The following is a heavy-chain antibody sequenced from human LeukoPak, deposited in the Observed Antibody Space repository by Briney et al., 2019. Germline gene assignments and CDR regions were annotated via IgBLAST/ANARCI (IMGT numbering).Heavy chain of an antibody. J-gene: IGHJ4*02. Sequence: ASVKVSCKASGYTFTSYGISWVRQAPGQGLEWMGWISAYNGNTNYAQKLQGRVTMTTDTSTSTAYMELRSLRSDDTAMYYCARNSGHRLMGITNYFDYWGQGTLVTVSS. CDR1: GYTFTSYG. CDR2: ISAYNGNT. CDR3: ARNSGHRLMGITNYFDY. V-gene: IGHV1-18*01. D-gene: IGHD3-10*01.